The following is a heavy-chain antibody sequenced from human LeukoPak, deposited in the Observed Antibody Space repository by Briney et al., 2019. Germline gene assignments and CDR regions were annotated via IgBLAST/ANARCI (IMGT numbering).Heavy chain of an antibody. D-gene: IGHD3-16*01. CDR3: ARGNYEYVWGGIDY. CDR1: GGSFSGYY. CDR2: INHSGST. Sequence: SETLSLTCAVYGGSFSGYYWSWIRQPPGKGLEWIGEINHSGSTYYNPSLKSRVTISVDTSKNQFSLKLSSVTAADTAVYYCARGNYEYVWGGIDYWGQGTLVTASS. V-gene: IGHV4-34*01. J-gene: IGHJ4*02.